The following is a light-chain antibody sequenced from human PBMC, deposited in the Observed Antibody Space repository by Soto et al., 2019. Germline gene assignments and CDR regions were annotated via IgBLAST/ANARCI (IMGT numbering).Light chain of an antibody. CDR3: QQRSHWPT. J-gene: IGKJ1*01. CDR2: DAS. CDR1: QSVSSH. Sequence: EIVLTQSPANLSLSPGERSTLSCRASQSVSSHLAWYQQKPGQSPRLLIYDASNRATGIPARFSGSGSGTDFTLTISSLEPEDFAFYFCQQRSHWPTFGQGTKVDI. V-gene: IGKV3-11*01.